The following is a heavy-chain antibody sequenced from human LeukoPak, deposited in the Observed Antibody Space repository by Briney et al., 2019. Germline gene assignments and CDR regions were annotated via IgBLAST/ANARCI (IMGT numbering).Heavy chain of an antibody. CDR2: IHYSGTT. J-gene: IGHJ4*02. CDR3: ARGGIQLWWGFDY. CDR1: GGSVTSGNFY. Sequence: PSETLSLTCTVSGGSVTSGNFYWNWIRQFPGKGLEWIGFIHYSGTTYYNPSLKSRVTMAIDTSKNQFSLNLTSVTVADTAVYYCARGGIQLWWGFDYWGQGTLVTASS. V-gene: IGHV4-31*03. D-gene: IGHD5-18*01.